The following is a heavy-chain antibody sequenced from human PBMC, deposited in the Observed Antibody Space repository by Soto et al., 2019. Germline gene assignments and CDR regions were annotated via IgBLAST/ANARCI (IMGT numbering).Heavy chain of an antibody. CDR2: ISAYNGNT. V-gene: IGHV1-18*01. CDR1: GGTFSTLA. J-gene: IGHJ6*02. Sequence: GASVKVSCKASGGTFSTLAIRWVRQAPGQGLEWMGWISAYNGNTNYAQKLQGRVTMTTDTSTSTAYMELRSLRSDDTAVYYCARDGDIGYCSSTSCYTGYYYYGMDVWGQGTTVTVSS. D-gene: IGHD2-2*02. CDR3: ARDGDIGYCSSTSCYTGYYYYGMDV.